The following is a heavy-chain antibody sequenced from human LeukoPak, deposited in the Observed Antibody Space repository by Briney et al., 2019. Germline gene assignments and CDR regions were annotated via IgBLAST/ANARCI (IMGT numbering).Heavy chain of an antibody. CDR3: ARGYAPYATYYYYYGMDV. CDR2: ISYDGSNK. J-gene: IGHJ6*02. Sequence: GGSMRLSCAASGFTFSSYAMHWVRQAPGKGLEWVAVISYDGSNKYYADSVKGRFTISRDNSKNTLYLQMNSLRAEDTAVYYCARGYAPYATYYYYYGMDVWGQGTTVTVSS. V-gene: IGHV3-30-3*01. CDR1: GFTFSSYA. D-gene: IGHD3-16*01.